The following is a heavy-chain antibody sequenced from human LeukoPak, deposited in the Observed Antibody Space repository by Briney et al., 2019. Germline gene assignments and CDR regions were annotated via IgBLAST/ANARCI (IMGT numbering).Heavy chain of an antibody. CDR2: ISGSGGST. D-gene: IGHD2-21*01. CDR3: AKVGLGGSLLPDYYYYYMDV. J-gene: IGHJ6*03. CDR1: GFTFSSYA. Sequence: GGSLRLSCAASGFTFSSYAMSWVRQAPGKGLEWVSAISGSGGSTYSADSVKGRFTISRDNSKNTLYLQMNSLRAEDTAVYYCAKVGLGGSLLPDYYYYYMDVWGKGTTVTVSS. V-gene: IGHV3-23*01.